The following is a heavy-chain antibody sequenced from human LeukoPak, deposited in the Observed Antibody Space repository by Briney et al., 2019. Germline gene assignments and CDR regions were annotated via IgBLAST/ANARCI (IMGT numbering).Heavy chain of an antibody. CDR1: GFTVSSNY. J-gene: IGHJ6*02. V-gene: IGHV3-66*01. D-gene: IGHD3-9*01. Sequence: GGSLRLSCAASGFTVSSNYMSWVRQAPGKGLEWVSVIYSGGSTYYADSVKGRFTISRDNSKNTLYLQMNSLRAEDTAVYYCARDSGYYDILTGYYSYYYYGMDVWGQGTTVTVSS. CDR2: IYSGGST. CDR3: ARDSGYYDILTGYYSYYYYGMDV.